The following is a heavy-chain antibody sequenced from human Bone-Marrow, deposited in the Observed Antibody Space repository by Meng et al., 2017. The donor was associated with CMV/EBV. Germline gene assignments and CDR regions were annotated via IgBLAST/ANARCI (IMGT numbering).Heavy chain of an antibody. CDR2: IIPIFGTA. CDR1: GGTFSSYA. J-gene: IGHJ4*02. V-gene: IGHV1-69*05. Sequence: SMKVSCKASGGTFSSYAISWVRQAPGQGREWMGGIIPIFGTANYAQKFQGRVTITTDESTSTAYMELSSLRSEDTAVYYCARVIPRDPYYFDYWGQGTLVTVSS. CDR3: ARVIPRDPYYFDY.